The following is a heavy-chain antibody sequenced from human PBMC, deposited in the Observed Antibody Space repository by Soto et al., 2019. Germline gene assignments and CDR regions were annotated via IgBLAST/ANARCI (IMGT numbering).Heavy chain of an antibody. Sequence: SETLSLTCTVSGGSISSGDYYWSWIRQPPGKGLEWIGYIYYSGSTYYNPSLQSRLTMSVDTSKNLFSLNLSSVTAADTAVYFCVREDDGGDRDYYGLDVWGQGTTVTVSS. CDR3: VREDDGGDRDYYGLDV. J-gene: IGHJ6*02. CDR2: IYYSGST. CDR1: GGSISSGDYY. V-gene: IGHV4-30-4*01. D-gene: IGHD2-21*02.